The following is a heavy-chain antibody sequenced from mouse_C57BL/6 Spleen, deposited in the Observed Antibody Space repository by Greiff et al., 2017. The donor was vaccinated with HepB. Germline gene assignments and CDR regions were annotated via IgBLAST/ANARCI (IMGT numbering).Heavy chain of an antibody. Sequence: EVMLVESGGGLVKPGGSLKLSCAASGFTFSSYAMSWVRQTPEKRLEWVATISDGGSYTYYPDNVKGRFTISRDNAKNNLYLQMSHLKSEDTAMYYCARAGYYYGSSWYWYFDVWGTGTTVTVSS. J-gene: IGHJ1*03. CDR2: ISDGGSYT. CDR1: GFTFSSYA. CDR3: ARAGYYYGSSWYWYFDV. D-gene: IGHD1-1*01. V-gene: IGHV5-4*03.